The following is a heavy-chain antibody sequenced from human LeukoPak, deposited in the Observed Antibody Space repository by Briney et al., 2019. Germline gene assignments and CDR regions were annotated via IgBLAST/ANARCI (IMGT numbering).Heavy chain of an antibody. CDR1: GFTFSSYG. Sequence: PGGSLRLSCAASGFTFSSYGMHWVRQAPGKGLEWVAFIRYDGSNKYYADSVKGRFTISRDNAKNSLYLQMNSLRAEDTAVYYCARDRGKQWLRWGQGTLVTVSS. CDR3: ARDRGKQWLR. V-gene: IGHV3-30*02. D-gene: IGHD6-19*01. CDR2: IRYDGSNK. J-gene: IGHJ4*02.